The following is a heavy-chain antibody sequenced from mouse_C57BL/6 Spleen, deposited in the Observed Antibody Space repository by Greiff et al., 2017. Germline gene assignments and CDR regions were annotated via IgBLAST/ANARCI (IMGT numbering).Heavy chain of an antibody. Sequence: VQLKESGPGLVKPSQSLSLTCSVTGYSITSGYYWNWIRQFPGNKLEWMGYIRYDGSTNSNPSLKNRISITRDTSKNHFFLKLNSVTTEDTATYYCARESGIYYDYDGGFDYWGQGTTLTVSS. J-gene: IGHJ2*01. D-gene: IGHD2-4*01. CDR1: GYSITSGYY. CDR3: ARESGIYYDYDGGFDY. V-gene: IGHV3-6*01. CDR2: IRYDGST.